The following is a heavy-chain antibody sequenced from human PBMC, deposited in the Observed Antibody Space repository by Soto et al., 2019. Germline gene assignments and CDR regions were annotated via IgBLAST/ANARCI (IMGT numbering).Heavy chain of an antibody. V-gene: IGHV1-2*02. Sequence: QAQLVQSGAEVKKPGASVKVSCKASGYTFTDYYMHWVRQAPGQGLEWLGWINPYTGGTNYAHKFQDRVTLTRDTSISTAYLDLSRLTSDDTAVYYCARDPIGGGAPYYCDYWGQGTLVTASS. D-gene: IGHD3-16*01. J-gene: IGHJ4*02. CDR1: GYTFTDYY. CDR2: INPYTGGT. CDR3: ARDPIGGGAPYYCDY.